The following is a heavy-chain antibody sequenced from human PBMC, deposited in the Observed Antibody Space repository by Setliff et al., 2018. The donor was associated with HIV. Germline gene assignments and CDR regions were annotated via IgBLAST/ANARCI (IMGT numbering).Heavy chain of an antibody. CDR1: GDSISSGSHY. V-gene: IGHV4-61*09. Sequence: SETLSLTCTVSGDSISSGSHYWSWIRQPAGKGLEWIGHIYTGGNANYSPSLQSRVTISVDTSKNQFSLMLGSMTAADTAVYYCARERLSRLGFDYWGQGTLVTVSS. D-gene: IGHD1-1*01. CDR2: IYTGGNA. J-gene: IGHJ4*02. CDR3: ARERLSRLGFDY.